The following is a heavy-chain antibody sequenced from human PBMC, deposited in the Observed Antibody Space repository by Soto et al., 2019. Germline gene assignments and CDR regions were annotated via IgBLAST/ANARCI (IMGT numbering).Heavy chain of an antibody. D-gene: IGHD1-26*01. CDR1: GGSFSGYY. Sequence: SETLSLTCAVYGGSFSGYYWSWIRQPPGKGLEWIGEINHSGSTNYNPSLKSRVTISVDTSKNQFSLKLSSVTAADTAVYYCARGGSGSYRLYNWFDPWGQGTLVTVSS. CDR3: ARGGSGSYRLYNWFDP. V-gene: IGHV4-34*01. CDR2: INHSGST. J-gene: IGHJ5*02.